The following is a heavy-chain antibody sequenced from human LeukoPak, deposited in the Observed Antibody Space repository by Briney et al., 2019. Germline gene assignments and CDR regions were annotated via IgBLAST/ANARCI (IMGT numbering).Heavy chain of an antibody. Sequence: PGGSLRLSCAASGFIFSTYWMSWVRQAQGKGLEWVANIKPDGSDKYYVDSVKGRFTISRDNAKNSLYLQMNSLRAEDSALYYCARASAVAGTRDYWGQGTLVTVSS. D-gene: IGHD6-19*01. CDR3: ARASAVAGTRDY. CDR1: GFIFSTYW. V-gene: IGHV3-7*01. J-gene: IGHJ4*02. CDR2: IKPDGSDK.